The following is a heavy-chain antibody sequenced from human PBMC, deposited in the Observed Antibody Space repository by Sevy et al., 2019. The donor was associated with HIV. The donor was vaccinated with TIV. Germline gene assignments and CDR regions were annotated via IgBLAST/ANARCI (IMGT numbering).Heavy chain of an antibody. D-gene: IGHD1-26*01. CDR3: ARGPEWELTSFLSH. CDR1: GFTFRTYA. CDR2: ISSNGDND. V-gene: IGHV3-30-3*01. J-gene: IGHJ4*02. Sequence: GGSLRLSCAASGFTFRTYAFHWVRLAPGRELEWIGLISSNGDNDLYANSDRGRFTISRDNSMNILYLQMTSLTPDDTAVYYCARGPEWELTSFLSHWGQGTLVTVSS.